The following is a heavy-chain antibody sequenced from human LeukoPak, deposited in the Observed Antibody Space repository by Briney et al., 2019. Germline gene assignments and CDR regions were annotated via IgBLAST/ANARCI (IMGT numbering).Heavy chain of an antibody. CDR1: GGSISSYY. Sequence: SETLSLTCTVSGGSISSYYWSWIRQPPGKGLEWIGYIYYSGSTNCNPSLKSRVTISVDTSKNQFSLKLSSVTAADTAVYYCARPRGVVDAFDIWGQGTMVTVSS. V-gene: IGHV4-59*01. D-gene: IGHD3-3*01. CDR2: IYYSGST. J-gene: IGHJ3*02. CDR3: ARPRGVVDAFDI.